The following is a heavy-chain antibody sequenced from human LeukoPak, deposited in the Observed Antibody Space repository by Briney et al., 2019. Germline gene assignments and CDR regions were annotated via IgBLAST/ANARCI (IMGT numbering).Heavy chain of an antibody. D-gene: IGHD1-26*01. Sequence: ASVKVSCKASEYTFTGYYMHWVRQAPGQGLEWLGLINPTGSSTLYAQKFQGRVTMTRDMSTTTDYMELSSLRSDDTAVYYCARDNSVGDVAWWFDPWGQGTLVTVSS. V-gene: IGHV1-46*01. J-gene: IGHJ5*02. CDR3: ARDNSVGDVAWWFDP. CDR2: INPTGSST. CDR1: EYTFTGYY.